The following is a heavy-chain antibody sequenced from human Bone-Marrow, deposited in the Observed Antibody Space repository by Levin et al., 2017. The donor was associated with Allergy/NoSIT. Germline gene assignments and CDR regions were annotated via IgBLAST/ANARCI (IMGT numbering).Heavy chain of an antibody. V-gene: IGHV3-15*01. CDR1: GFTFSNAW. Sequence: TGGSLRLSCAASGFTFSNAWMSWVRQAPGKGLEWVGRIKSKTDGGTTDYAAPVKGRFTISRDDSKNTLYLQMNSLKTEDTAVYYCTTDCGIAVAEGLCYWGQGTLVTVSS. CDR3: TTDCGIAVAEGLCY. CDR2: IKSKTDGGTT. J-gene: IGHJ4*02. D-gene: IGHD6-19*01.